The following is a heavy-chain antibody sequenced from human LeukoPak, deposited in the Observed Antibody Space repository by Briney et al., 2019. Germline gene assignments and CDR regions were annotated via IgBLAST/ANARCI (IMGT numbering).Heavy chain of an antibody. D-gene: IGHD3-16*01. V-gene: IGHV4-59*01. CDR3: AGEATYDYVWGSSHSFDY. Sequence: SETLSLTCTVSGGSISSYYWSWIRQPPGKGLEWIGYIYYSGSTNYNPSLKSRVTISVDTSKNQFSLKLSSVTAADTAVYYCAGEATYDYVWGSSHSFDYWGQGTLVTVSS. J-gene: IGHJ4*02. CDR2: IYYSGST. CDR1: GGSISSYY.